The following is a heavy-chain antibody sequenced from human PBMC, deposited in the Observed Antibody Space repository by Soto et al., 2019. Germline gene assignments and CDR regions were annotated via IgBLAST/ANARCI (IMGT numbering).Heavy chain of an antibody. Sequence: SETLSLPCTVSGGSISSYYWSWIRQPPGKGLEWIGYIYYSGSTNYNPSLKSRVTISVDTSKNQFSLKLSSVTAADTAVYYCARDANDYGDLAGYYYGMDVWGQGTTVTVSS. CDR3: ARDANDYGDLAGYYYGMDV. CDR2: IYYSGST. V-gene: IGHV4-59*01. CDR1: GGSISSYY. J-gene: IGHJ6*02. D-gene: IGHD4-17*01.